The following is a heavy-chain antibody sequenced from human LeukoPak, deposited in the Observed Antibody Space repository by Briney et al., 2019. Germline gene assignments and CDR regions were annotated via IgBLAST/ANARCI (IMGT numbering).Heavy chain of an antibody. CDR2: IGTGGNT. CDR1: GFTFSRYD. Sequence: GGSLRLSCAASGFTFSRYDMHWVRQATGKGLEWISTIGTGGNTYYIGSVKGRFTISRENAKSSLYLQMNSLRAGDTAVYYCVRGGEIGFDSWGQGTLVTVSS. D-gene: IGHD3-16*01. V-gene: IGHV3-13*04. J-gene: IGHJ5*01. CDR3: VRGGEIGFDS.